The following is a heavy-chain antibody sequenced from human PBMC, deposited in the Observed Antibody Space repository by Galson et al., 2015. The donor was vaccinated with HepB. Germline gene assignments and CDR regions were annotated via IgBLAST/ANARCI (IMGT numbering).Heavy chain of an antibody. CDR1: GFSLSTSGVG. Sequence: PALVKPTQTLTLTCTFSGFSLSTSGVGVGWIRQPPGKALEWLALIYWDDDKRYSPSLKSRLTITKDTSKNQVVLTMTNMDPVDTATYYCAHRLLFGTSSWYEAFDIWGQGTMVTVSS. CDR2: IYWDDDK. V-gene: IGHV2-5*02. J-gene: IGHJ3*02. D-gene: IGHD6-13*01. CDR3: AHRLLFGTSSWYEAFDI.